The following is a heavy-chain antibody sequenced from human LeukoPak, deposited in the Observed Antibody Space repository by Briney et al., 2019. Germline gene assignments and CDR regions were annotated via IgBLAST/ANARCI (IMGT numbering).Heavy chain of an antibody. J-gene: IGHJ6*03. D-gene: IGHD1-26*01. Sequence: GGSLRLSCAASGFTFSSYSMNWVRQAPGKGLEWVSSISSSSSYIYYADSVKGRFTISRDNAKNSLYPQMNSLRAEDTAVYYCARGKYSGNHYYYYMDVWGKGPRSPSP. CDR1: GFTFSSYS. CDR3: ARGKYSGNHYYYYMDV. V-gene: IGHV3-21*01. CDR2: ISSSSSYI.